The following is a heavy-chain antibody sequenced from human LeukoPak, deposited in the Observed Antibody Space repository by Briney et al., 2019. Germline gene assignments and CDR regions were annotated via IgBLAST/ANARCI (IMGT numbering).Heavy chain of an antibody. CDR3: AKDRMIVVGNWFDP. Sequence: PGGSLRLSCSASGFIFRHYAVNWVRQSPGKGLEWVSGISGSGDSTYYADSVKGRFTVSRDNSKNTLYLQMNSLRAEDTAVYYCAKDRMIVVGNWFDPWGQGTLVTVSS. J-gene: IGHJ5*02. CDR2: ISGSGDST. CDR1: GFIFRHYA. D-gene: IGHD3-22*01. V-gene: IGHV3-23*01.